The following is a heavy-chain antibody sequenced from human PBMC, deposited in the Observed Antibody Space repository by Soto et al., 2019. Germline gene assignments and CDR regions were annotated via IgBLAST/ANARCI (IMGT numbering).Heavy chain of an antibody. D-gene: IGHD2-21*01. J-gene: IGHJ4*02. V-gene: IGHV2-5*02. CDR2: IPWDDDR. CDR1: GFSLSTNGMG. CDR3: AQGHCGQNFYPIHFAN. Sequence: QITLKESGPTLVKPTQTLTLTCTFSGFSLSTNGMGVGWIRQPPGKALEWLALIPWDDDRRYSPSLASRPTITKATSKKRVVLTVANVDPVDTATYYCAQGHCGQNFYPIHFANWGQGTLVTVSS.